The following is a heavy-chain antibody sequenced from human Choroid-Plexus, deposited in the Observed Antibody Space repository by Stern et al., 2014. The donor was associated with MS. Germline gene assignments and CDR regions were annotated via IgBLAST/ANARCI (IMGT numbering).Heavy chain of an antibody. CDR3: AKDRQYLTYFFDH. D-gene: IGHD2/OR15-2a*01. CDR2: VSYDGSNK. V-gene: IGHV3-30*18. CDR1: GFTFGSCA. Sequence: VQLEESGGGVVQPGRPLRLSCVASGFTFGSCAMHWVRHAPGTGLEWVAGVSYDGSNKYYADSVKGRFTISRDNSQNTLYMQMSSLRPEDTAVYYCAKDRQYLTYFFDHWGQGSLVTVSS. J-gene: IGHJ5*02.